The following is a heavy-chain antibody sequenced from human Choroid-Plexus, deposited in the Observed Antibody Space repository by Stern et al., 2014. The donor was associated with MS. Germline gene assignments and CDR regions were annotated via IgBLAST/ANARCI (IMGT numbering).Heavy chain of an antibody. CDR2: VSNDGSNK. CDR1: GFTLGSCA. J-gene: IGHJ5*02. CDR3: AKDRQYLTYFFDH. D-gene: IGHD2/OR15-2a*01. V-gene: IGHV3-30*18. Sequence: VKLGESGGGVVQPGRPLRLSCVASGFTLGSCAMHWVRQAPGQGLERVAGVSNDGSNKYYADSVKGRFTISRDNSQNTLYMQMSSLRPEDTAVYYCAKDRQYLTYFFDHWGQGSLVTVSS.